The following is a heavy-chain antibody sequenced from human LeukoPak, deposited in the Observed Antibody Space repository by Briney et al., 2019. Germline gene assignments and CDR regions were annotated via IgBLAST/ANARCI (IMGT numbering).Heavy chain of an antibody. CDR3: ARAHDYGDYAYFDY. D-gene: IGHD4-17*01. CDR2: ISSSSSYT. CDR1: GFTFSDYY. Sequence: GGSLRLSCAASGFTFSDYYMSWIRQAPGKGLEWVSNISSSSSYTNYADSVKGRFTISRDNAKNSLYLQMNSLRAEDSAVYYCARAHDYGDYAYFDYWGQGTLVTVSS. J-gene: IGHJ4*02. V-gene: IGHV3-11*06.